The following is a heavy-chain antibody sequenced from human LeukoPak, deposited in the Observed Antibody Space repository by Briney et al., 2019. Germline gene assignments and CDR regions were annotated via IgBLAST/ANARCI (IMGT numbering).Heavy chain of an antibody. J-gene: IGHJ4*02. D-gene: IGHD1-26*01. Sequence: ASAKVSCKASGYTSTSYGISWVLQATGERREWMGWISAYNGNINYAQKLQGRVTMTTDTSTSTAYMELRSLRSDDTAVYYCARVLVGVTQVFAYWGQGTLVTVSS. CDR1: GYTSTSYG. CDR2: ISAYNGNI. V-gene: IGHV1-18*01. CDR3: ARVLVGVTQVFAY.